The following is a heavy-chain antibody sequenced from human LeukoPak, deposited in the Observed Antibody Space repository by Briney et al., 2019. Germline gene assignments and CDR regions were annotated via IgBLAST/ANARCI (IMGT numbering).Heavy chain of an antibody. CDR1: GGSISTYY. D-gene: IGHD6-13*01. V-gene: IGHV4-59*01. J-gene: IGHJ5*02. Sequence: PSETLSLTCTVSGGSISTYYWSWIRQPPGKGLEWIGYIYDTGSTNHNPSLKSRVTISVDTSKNQFSLNLSSVTAADTAVYYCARSLYSSTWYNWFDPWGQGTLVTVSS. CDR2: IYDTGST. CDR3: ARSLYSSTWYNWFDP.